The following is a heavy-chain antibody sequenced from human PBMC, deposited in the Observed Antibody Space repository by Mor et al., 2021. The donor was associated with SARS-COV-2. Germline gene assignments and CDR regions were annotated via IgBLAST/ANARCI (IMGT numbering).Heavy chain of an antibody. J-gene: IGHJ4*02. CDR2: NK. D-gene: IGHD5-12*01. CDR3: ARGGYSGYDCDY. V-gene: IGHV3-30*01. Sequence: NKYYADSVKGRFTISRDNSKNTLYLQMNSLRAEDTAVYYCARGGYSGYDCDYWGQGTLVTVSS.